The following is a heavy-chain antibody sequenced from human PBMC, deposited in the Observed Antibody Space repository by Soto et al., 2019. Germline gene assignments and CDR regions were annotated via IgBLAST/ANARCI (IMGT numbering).Heavy chain of an antibody. D-gene: IGHD3-10*01. CDR2: IYYSGST. CDR3: ATSMVRGVIIIIPAFYFDY. Sequence: SETLSLTCTVSGGSISSSSYYWGWIRQPPGKGLEWIGSIYYSGSTYYNPSLKSRVTISVDTSKNQFSLKLSSVTAADTAVYYCATSMVRGVIIIIPAFYFDYWGQGTLVTVS. CDR1: GGSISSSSYY. V-gene: IGHV4-39*01. J-gene: IGHJ4*02.